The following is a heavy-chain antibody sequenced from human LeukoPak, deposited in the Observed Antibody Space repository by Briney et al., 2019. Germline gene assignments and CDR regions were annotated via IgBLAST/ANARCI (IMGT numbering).Heavy chain of an antibody. J-gene: IGHJ4*02. CDR3: AGLYCSAGCCHLDY. Sequence: SGGSLRLSCAASGFTFSSYAMNWVRQAPGKGLEWVSTISGSGVSTYSADSVKGRFTISRDNSKNTPYLQMNSLRAEDTAVYYCAGLYCSAGCCHLDYWGQGTLVTVSS. CDR2: ISGSGVST. D-gene: IGHD2-15*01. V-gene: IGHV3-23*01. CDR1: GFTFSSYA.